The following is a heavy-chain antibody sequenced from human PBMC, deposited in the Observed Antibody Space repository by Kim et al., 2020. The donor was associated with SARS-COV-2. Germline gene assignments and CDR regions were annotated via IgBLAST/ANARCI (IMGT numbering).Heavy chain of an antibody. CDR1: GGSISSYY. V-gene: IGHV4-59*01. CDR3: ARDLRWGFITMVRGVIPSDAFDI. CDR2: IYYSGST. Sequence: SETLSLTCTVSGGSISSYYWSWIRQPPGKGLEWIGYIYYSGSTNYNPSLKSRVTISVDTSKNQFSLKLSSVTAADTAVYYCARDLRWGFITMVRGVIPSDAFDIGGQGTMVTVSS. D-gene: IGHD3-10*01. J-gene: IGHJ3*02.